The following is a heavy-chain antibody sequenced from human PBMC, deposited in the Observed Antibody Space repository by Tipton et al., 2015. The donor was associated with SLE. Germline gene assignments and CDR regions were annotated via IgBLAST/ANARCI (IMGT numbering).Heavy chain of an antibody. CDR3: ARHRMMDSSSWAYYFDY. J-gene: IGHJ4*02. D-gene: IGHD6-13*01. Sequence: TLSLTCSVSGGSVSSSHYYWAWIRQPPGKGLEWIGSISHTGSTHYNPSVRSRVTISTDTSKNQFFLSLTTVTDADTAIYYCARHRMMDSSSWAYYFDYWGQGTLVTVSS. CDR2: ISHTGST. CDR1: GGSVSSSHYY. V-gene: IGHV4-39*07.